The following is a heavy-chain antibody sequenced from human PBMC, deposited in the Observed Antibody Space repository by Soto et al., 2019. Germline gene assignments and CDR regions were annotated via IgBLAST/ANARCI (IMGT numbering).Heavy chain of an antibody. CDR3: ARPVIERPRYSSIQCGLLLNYYYYGLDG. D-gene: IGHD6-13*01. CDR1: GYTFTSYG. V-gene: IGHV1-18*01. Sequence: ASVKVSCKASGYTFTSYGISWVRQAPGQGLEWMGWISAYNGNTNYAQKLQGRVTMTTDTSTSTAYMELRSLRSDDTAVYYCARPVIERPRYSSIQCGLLLNYYYYGLDGWGQGTMVTVSS. J-gene: IGHJ6*02. CDR2: ISAYNGNT.